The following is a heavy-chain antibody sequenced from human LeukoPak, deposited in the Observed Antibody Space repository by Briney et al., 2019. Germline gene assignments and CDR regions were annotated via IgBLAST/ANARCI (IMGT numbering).Heavy chain of an antibody. CDR1: GGSISSGGYY. CDR3: ARAVTIFGVGRRDFDY. V-gene: IGHV4-31*03. CDR2: IYYSGST. J-gene: IGHJ4*02. Sequence: SQTLSLTCTVSGGSISSGGYYSSWIRQHPGKGLEWIGYIYYSGSTYYNPSLKSRVTISVDTSKNQFSLKLSSVTAADTAVYYCARAVTIFGVGRRDFDYWGQGTLVTVSS. D-gene: IGHD3-3*01.